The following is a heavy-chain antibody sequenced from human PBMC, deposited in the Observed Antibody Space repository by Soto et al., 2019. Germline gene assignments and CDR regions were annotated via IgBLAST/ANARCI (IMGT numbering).Heavy chain of an antibody. CDR1: GYTFTSHG. Sequence: QVHLVQSGGEVKKPGASVKVSCKASGYTFTSHGISWVRQAPGHGLEWMGWISAHNGDTNYAQKLQGRVTVTTDTPTNTAYMELRGLRSEDTAVYYCARMVRGSNIDYYYYMDVWGKGTIVTVSS. CDR2: ISAHNGDT. D-gene: IGHD3-10*01. J-gene: IGHJ6*03. V-gene: IGHV1-18*01. CDR3: ARMVRGSNIDYYYYMDV.